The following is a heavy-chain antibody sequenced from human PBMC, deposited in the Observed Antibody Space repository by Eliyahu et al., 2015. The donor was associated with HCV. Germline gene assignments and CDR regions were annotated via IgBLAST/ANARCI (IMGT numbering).Heavy chain of an antibody. V-gene: IGHV3-13*05. J-gene: IGHJ6*02. Sequence: EVQLVESGGGXVXXGGSLRLXXAASGFXFSKYDMHWVRQATGKGLEWVSVIGXAGAPYYPGSVKGRFTISRENAKNSLYLQMNSLRAGDTAVYYCARAGDYDGMDVWGQGTTVTVSS. CDR1: GFXFSKYD. CDR2: IGXAGAP. D-gene: IGHD4-17*01. CDR3: ARAGDYDGMDV.